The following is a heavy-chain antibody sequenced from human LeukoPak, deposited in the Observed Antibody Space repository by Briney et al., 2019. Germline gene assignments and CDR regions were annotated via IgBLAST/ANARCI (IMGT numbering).Heavy chain of an antibody. Sequence: SETLSLTCTVSGGSISSGDYYWSWIRQPPGKGLEWIGYIYYSGSTYYNPSLKSRVTISVDTSKNQFSLKLSSVTAADTAVYYCARDTVGKIAAAGTGRFDNWGQGTLVTVSS. CDR2: IYYSGST. D-gene: IGHD6-13*01. V-gene: IGHV4-30-4*08. CDR3: ARDTVGKIAAAGTGRFDN. J-gene: IGHJ4*02. CDR1: GGSISSGDYY.